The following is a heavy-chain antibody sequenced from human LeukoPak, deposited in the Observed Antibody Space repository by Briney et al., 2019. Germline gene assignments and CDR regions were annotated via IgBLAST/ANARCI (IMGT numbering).Heavy chain of an antibody. CDR1: GGSISSYY. V-gene: IGHV4-59*01. Sequence: SETLSLTCTVSGGSISSYYWSWIRQPPGKGLEWIGYVYYSGSTNCNPSLKSRVTISVDTSKNQFSLKLSSVTAADTAVYYCARGFAFDIWGQGTMVTVSS. CDR3: ARGFAFDI. CDR2: VYYSGST. J-gene: IGHJ3*02.